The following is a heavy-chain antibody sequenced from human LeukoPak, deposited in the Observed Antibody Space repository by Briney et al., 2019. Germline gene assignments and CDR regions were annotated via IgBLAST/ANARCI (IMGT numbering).Heavy chain of an antibody. CDR2: ISGSGGST. CDR3: AKFSLRDGDCVIRAFDI. V-gene: IGHV3-23*01. Sequence: GGSLRLSCAASGFTFSSYAMSWVRQAPGKGLEWVSAISGSGGSTYYADSVKGRFTISRDNSKNTLYLQMNSLRAEDTAVYYCAKFSLRDGDCVIRAFDIWGQGTMVTVSS. D-gene: IGHD2-21*02. CDR1: GFTFSSYA. J-gene: IGHJ3*02.